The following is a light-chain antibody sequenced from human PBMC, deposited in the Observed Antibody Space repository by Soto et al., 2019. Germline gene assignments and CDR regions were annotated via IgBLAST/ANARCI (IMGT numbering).Light chain of an antibody. CDR3: QHYESSPPSYT. J-gene: IGKJ2*01. CDR2: GAS. Sequence: EIVLTQSPGTLSLSPGERAALSCRASQSLTSTYLAWYQQKPGQAPRLLIYGASSRATGIPDRFSGSGSGTDFTLTIIRLEPEDFAVYYCQHYESSPPSYTFGQGTKLEIK. CDR1: QSLTSTY. V-gene: IGKV3-20*01.